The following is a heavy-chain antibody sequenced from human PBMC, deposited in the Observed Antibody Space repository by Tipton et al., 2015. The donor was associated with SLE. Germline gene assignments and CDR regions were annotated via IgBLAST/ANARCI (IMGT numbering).Heavy chain of an antibody. V-gene: IGHV4-59*08. J-gene: IGHJ4*02. CDR2: VFYTGRS. D-gene: IGHD6-13*01. Sequence: TLSLTCTVSGGPLTGDYWSWIRQPPGKGLEWIGYVFYTGRSTYNPSLERRVTISIDTSKNQFSLKLRSVTAADTAVYYCARHRMMDSSSWAYYFDYWGQGTLVTVSS. CDR1: GGPLTGDY. CDR3: ARHRMMDSSSWAYYFDY.